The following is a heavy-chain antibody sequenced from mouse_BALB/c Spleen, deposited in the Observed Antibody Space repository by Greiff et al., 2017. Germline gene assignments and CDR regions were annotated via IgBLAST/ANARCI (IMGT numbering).Heavy chain of an antibody. CDR2: ISYSGST. Sequence: VQLKESGPGLVKPSQSLSLTCTVTGYSITSDYAWNWIRQFPGNKLEWMGYISYSGSTSYNPSLKSRISITRDTSKNQFFLQLNSVTTEDTATYYCAMRGLRRGFAYWGQGTLVTVSA. D-gene: IGHD2-4*01. CDR1: GYSITSDYA. J-gene: IGHJ3*01. CDR3: AMRGLRRGFAY. V-gene: IGHV3-2*02.